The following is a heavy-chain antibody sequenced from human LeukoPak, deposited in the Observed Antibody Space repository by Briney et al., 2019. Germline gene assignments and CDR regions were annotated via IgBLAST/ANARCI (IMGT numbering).Heavy chain of an antibody. V-gene: IGHV3-23*01. CDR3: AKVSSSGWPFDY. CDR2: ITGSDGST. Sequence: PGGSLRLSCAASGFTFTSYAMSWVRQAPGKGPVWVSGITGSDGSTYYAESVKGRFTISRDNSKNTLYLQMSSLRAEDTAVYYCAKVSSSGWPFDYWGQGTLVTVSS. CDR1: GFTFTSYA. D-gene: IGHD6-19*01. J-gene: IGHJ4*02.